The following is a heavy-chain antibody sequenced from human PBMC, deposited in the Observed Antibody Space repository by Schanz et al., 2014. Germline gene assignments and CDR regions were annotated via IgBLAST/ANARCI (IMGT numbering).Heavy chain of an antibody. CDR3: VRIYSGYSGGYLDY. D-gene: IGHD5-12*01. Sequence: EVQLVESGGGLVQPGGSLRLSCVASGFIFSSYNMNWVRQSPGKGLEWVSFLSSDSRHVYYVESAKGRFTISRDNAKNSLYLQMDALRAEDTAVYYCVRIYSGYSGGYLDYWGQGTLVTVSS. CDR1: GFIFSSYN. J-gene: IGHJ4*02. CDR2: LSSDSRHV. V-gene: IGHV3-21*06.